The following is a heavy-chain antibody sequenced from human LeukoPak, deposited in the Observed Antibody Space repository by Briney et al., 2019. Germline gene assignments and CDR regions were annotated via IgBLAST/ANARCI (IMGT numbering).Heavy chain of an antibody. CDR2: IKPDGTTK. Sequence: GGSLRLSCAASGFPFSSYSMTWVRQAPGKGLEWVANIKPDGTTKFYVDSVKGRFTISRDNALNSLYLQMNSLRAEDTAIYYCARSIPYGTTWYGRSDYWGQGTLVAVSS. J-gene: IGHJ4*02. V-gene: IGHV3-7*03. CDR3: ARSIPYGTTWYGRSDY. CDR1: GFPFSSYS. D-gene: IGHD6-13*01.